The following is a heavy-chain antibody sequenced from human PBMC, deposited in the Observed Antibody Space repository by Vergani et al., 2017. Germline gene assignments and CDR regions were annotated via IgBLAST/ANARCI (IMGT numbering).Heavy chain of an antibody. CDR3: ARARQQLFHYYDGMDV. CDR1: GGTFSSYA. D-gene: IGHD6-13*01. Sequence: QVQLVQSGAEVKKPGSSVKVSCKASGGTFSSYAISGVRQAPGQGLEWMGGIIPIFGTANYAQKFQGRVTITADESTSTAYMELSSLRSEDTAVYYCARARQQLFHYYDGMDVWGQGTTVTVSS. V-gene: IGHV1-69*01. J-gene: IGHJ6*02. CDR2: IIPIFGTA.